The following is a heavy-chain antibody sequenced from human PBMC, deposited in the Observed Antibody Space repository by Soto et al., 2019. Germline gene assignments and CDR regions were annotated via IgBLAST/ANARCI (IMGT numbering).Heavy chain of an antibody. CDR3: AKGSGSYVAIDY. CDR2: ISYDGSNK. J-gene: IGHJ4*02. Sequence: QVRLVESGGGVIQPGRSLRLSCAASGFTFSSYGMHWVRQAPGKGLEWVAVISYDGSNKYYADSVKGRFTISRDNSKNTLYLQMNSLRAEDTAVYYCAKGSGSYVAIDYWGQGTLVTVSS. D-gene: IGHD1-26*01. CDR1: GFTFSSYG. V-gene: IGHV3-30*18.